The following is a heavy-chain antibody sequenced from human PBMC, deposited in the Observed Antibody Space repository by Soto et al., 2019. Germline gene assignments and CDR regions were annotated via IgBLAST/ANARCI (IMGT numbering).Heavy chain of an antibody. J-gene: IGHJ4*02. D-gene: IGHD3-22*01. CDR3: AKDRRYYDSSGPNDY. CDR1: GFTFSGYG. Sequence: QVQLVESGGGVVQPGRSLRLSCAASGFTFSGYGMHWVRQAPGKGLEWVAVISYDGSNTYYADSVKGRFTISRDNSKNTLYLKMSSLRAEDTAVYYCAKDRRYYDSSGPNDYWGQGTLVTVSS. V-gene: IGHV3-30*18. CDR2: ISYDGSNT.